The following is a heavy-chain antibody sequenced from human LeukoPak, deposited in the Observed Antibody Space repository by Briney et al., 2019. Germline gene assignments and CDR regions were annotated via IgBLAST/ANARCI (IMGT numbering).Heavy chain of an antibody. CDR1: GGSISSYY. D-gene: IGHD6-13*01. V-gene: IGHV4-4*07. CDR3: AGEAAAGISRY. J-gene: IGHJ4*02. Sequence: SETLSLTCTVSGGSISSYYWRWIRQPAGKGLEWIGRIYTSGSTNYNPSLKSRVTMSVDTSKNHFSLKLSSVTAADTAVYYWAGEAAAGISRYWGQGTLVTVSS. CDR2: IYTSGST.